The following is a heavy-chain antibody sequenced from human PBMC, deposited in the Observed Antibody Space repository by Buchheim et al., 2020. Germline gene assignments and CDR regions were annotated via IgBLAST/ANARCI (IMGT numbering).Heavy chain of an antibody. CDR1: GYTFTGYY. D-gene: IGHD2-15*01. J-gene: IGHJ4*02. V-gene: IGHV1-2*04. CDR3: AREDCSGGSCYQYYFDY. CDR2: INPNSGGT. Sequence: QVQLVQSGAEVKKPGASVKVSCKASGYTFTGYYMHWVRQAPGQGLEWMGWINPNSGGTNYAQKFQGWVTMTRDNSISTAYLELSRMRSDDTAVYYCAREDCSGGSCYQYYFDYWGQGTL.